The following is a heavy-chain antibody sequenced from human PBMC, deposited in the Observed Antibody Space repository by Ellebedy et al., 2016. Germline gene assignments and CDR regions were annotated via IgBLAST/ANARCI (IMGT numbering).Heavy chain of an antibody. D-gene: IGHD2-2*01. J-gene: IGHJ4*02. Sequence: GGSLRLSCVASGFTFSSYSMNWVRQAPGKGLEWVSFISSSTTIYYADSVKGRFTISRDNAKNSLYLQMNSLRAEDTAVYYCARVPHYCSSTSCYVDYWGQGTLVTVSS. V-gene: IGHV3-48*01. CDR2: ISSSTTI. CDR1: GFTFSSYS. CDR3: ARVPHYCSSTSCYVDY.